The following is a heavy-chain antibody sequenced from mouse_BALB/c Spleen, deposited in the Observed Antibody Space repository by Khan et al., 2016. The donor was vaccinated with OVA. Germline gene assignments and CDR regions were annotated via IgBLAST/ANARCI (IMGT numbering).Heavy chain of an antibody. V-gene: IGHV1S132*01. CDR2: IYPGTGNT. CDR3: ARYYGNYFDY. CDR1: GYIFTSYW. J-gene: IGHJ2*01. Sequence: QVQLQQPGAELVRPGASVKLSCKTSGYIFTSYWIHWVKQRSGQGLEWIARIYPGTGNTNYNEKFKGKAIVTADKSSSTVYMQLSSLKSEDSAVYFCARYYGNYFDYWGQGTTLTVSS. D-gene: IGHD2-1*01.